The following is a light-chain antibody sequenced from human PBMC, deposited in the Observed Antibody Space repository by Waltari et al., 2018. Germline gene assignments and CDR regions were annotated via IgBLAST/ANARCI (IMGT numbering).Light chain of an antibody. V-gene: IGLV2-8*01. CDR1: SSDVGVFAY. Sequence: SPLPSPPSAPGSPEHPFPFPCPGPSSDVGVFAYFSCYKHHPGKAPSLMIYEVSKRPSGVPDRFSGSKSGNTASLTVSGLQVEDEADYYCSSFAGSSQMLFGGGTKLTVL. CDR3: SSFAGSSQML. J-gene: IGLJ2*01. CDR2: EVS.